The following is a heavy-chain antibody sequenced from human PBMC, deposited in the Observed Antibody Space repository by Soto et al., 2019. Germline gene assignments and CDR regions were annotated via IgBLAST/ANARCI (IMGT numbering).Heavy chain of an antibody. J-gene: IGHJ4*02. CDR3: ARPKGTYRSGYYYFDF. CDR1: GGTFSTYA. CDR2: IIPLFGTA. D-gene: IGHD6-19*01. Sequence: QVQLEQSGAEVKQPGSSVRVSCKTSGGTFSTYAINWVRQAPGQGLEWMGAIIPLFGTADYSQKFQGRVTITADESTSTAYMELNSLRSDDTAVYFCARPKGTYRSGYYYFDFWGQGTLVTVSS. V-gene: IGHV1-69*01.